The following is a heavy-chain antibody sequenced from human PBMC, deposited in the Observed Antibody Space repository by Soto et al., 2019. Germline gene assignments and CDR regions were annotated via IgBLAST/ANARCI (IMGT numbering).Heavy chain of an antibody. D-gene: IGHD1-26*01. CDR2: LDSRSSII. CDR1: GFTFSSYE. J-gene: IGHJ4*02. CDR3: ARGRGLSGSYYAFDY. Sequence: ELQLVESGGGLVQPGRSLRLSCAASGFTFSSYEMNWVRQAPGKGLEWVSYLDSRSSIIHYADSVKGRFTISRDNARNSLYLQTNRLRVEDTAVYYCARGRGLSGSYYAFDYWGLGSLVTVSS. V-gene: IGHV3-48*03.